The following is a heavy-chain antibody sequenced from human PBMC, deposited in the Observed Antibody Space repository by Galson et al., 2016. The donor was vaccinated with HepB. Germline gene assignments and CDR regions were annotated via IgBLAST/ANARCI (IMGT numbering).Heavy chain of an antibody. V-gene: IGHV3-66*01. CDR2: IFRGGTT. D-gene: IGHD5-12*01. J-gene: IGHJ4*02. Sequence: SLRLSCAASGFSVSTTYMAWVRQSPGKGLESVSAIFRGGTTLYADSLMGRFTISGDSSSNTLYLQMRSLRAEDTAVYYCARDSGYNEHGGFDNWGQGTLVTVSS. CDR1: GFSVSTTY. CDR3: ARDSGYNEHGGFDN.